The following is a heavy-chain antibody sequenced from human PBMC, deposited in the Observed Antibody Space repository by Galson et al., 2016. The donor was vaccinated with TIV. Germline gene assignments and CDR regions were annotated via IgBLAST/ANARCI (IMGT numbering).Heavy chain of an antibody. J-gene: IGHJ4*02. CDR3: AKSLFHTIEFGGLTVIFDH. V-gene: IGHV3-23*01. Sequence: SLRLSCAASGFPFSNYVMSWVRQAPGKGLEWVATITGSGYGAYGTYYTDSVKGRFILSRDDSKNTVYLRMNNVRVDDTAVYYCAKSLFHTIEFGGLTVIFDHWGQGALVTVSS. CDR1: GFPFSNYV. D-gene: IGHD5-24*01. CDR2: ITGSGYGAYGT.